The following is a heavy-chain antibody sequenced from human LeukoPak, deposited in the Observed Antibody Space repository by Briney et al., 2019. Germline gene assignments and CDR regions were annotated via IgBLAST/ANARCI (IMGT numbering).Heavy chain of an antibody. CDR1: GYSISSGYY. CDR3: ASPVGATTGFDY. CDR2: IYHSWNT. Sequence: SETLSLTCAVSGYSISSGYYWGWIRQPPGKGLECIGSIYHSWNTYYSPSLKGRVTISADTSKNQFSLKLSSVTAEDTTVYYCASPVGATTGFDYWGQGTLVTVSS. J-gene: IGHJ4*02. V-gene: IGHV4-38-2*01. D-gene: IGHD1-26*01.